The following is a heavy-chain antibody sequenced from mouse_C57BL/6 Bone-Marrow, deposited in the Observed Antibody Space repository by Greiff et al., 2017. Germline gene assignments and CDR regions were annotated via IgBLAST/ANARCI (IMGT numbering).Heavy chain of an antibody. CDR3: SREGRGYSFDY. J-gene: IGHJ2*01. Sequence: EVMLVESGGGLVQPGGSLKLSCAASGFTFSDYYMYWVRQTPEKRLEWVAYISNGGGSTYYPDTVKGRFAISRDNAKNTLYLQMSRLKSEATAMYYCSREGRGYSFDYWGQGTTLTVSS. CDR2: ISNGGGST. V-gene: IGHV5-12*01. CDR1: GFTFSDYY.